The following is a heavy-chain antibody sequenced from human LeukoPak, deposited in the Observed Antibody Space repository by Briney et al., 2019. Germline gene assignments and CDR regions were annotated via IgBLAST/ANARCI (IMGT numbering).Heavy chain of an antibody. CDR2: ISPYNGNT. D-gene: IGHD2-15*01. CDR3: ARAVTPVAVKPAFDY. J-gene: IGHJ4*02. V-gene: IGHV1-18*04. CDR1: GYTFTSYY. Sequence: ASVKVSCKASGYTFTSYYMHWVRQAPGQGLEWMGWISPYNGNTVYAQNLQGRVTMTSDTSTSTAYMELRSLTSDDTAVYYCARAVTPVAVKPAFDYWGQGTLVTVSS.